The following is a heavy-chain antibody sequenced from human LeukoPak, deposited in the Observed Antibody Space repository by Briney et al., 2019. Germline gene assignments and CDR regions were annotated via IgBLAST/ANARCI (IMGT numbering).Heavy chain of an antibody. CDR3: ARDRIAVADPPNWFDP. V-gene: IGHV4-39*07. CDR2: IYYSGNT. J-gene: IGHJ5*02. Sequence: SETLSLTCTVSGGSISSSSYYWGWIRQPPGKGLEWIGSIYYSGNTYYNPSLKSRVTIPLDTSKNQFSLKLSSVTAADTAVYYCARDRIAVADPPNWFDPWGQGTLVTVSS. D-gene: IGHD6-19*01. CDR1: GGSISSSSYY.